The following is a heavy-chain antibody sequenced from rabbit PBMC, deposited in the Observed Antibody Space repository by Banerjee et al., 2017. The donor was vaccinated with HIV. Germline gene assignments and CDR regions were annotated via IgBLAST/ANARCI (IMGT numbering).Heavy chain of an antibody. CDR3: ARDYANYYGMDL. V-gene: IGHV1S40*01. CDR2: INSNTGNT. Sequence: ACINSNTGNTVYASWAKGPFTISKTSSTTVTLQMTSLTAADTATYFCARDYANYYGMDLWGPGTLVTVS. J-gene: IGHJ6*01. D-gene: IGHD4-2*01.